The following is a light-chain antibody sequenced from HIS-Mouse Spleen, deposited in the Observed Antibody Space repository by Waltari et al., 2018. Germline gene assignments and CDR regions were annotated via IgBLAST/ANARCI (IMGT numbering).Light chain of an antibody. V-gene: IGKV1-9*01. Sequence: DIQFTQSPSFLSASVGDRVTISCRASQGISSYLAWYQQKPGKAPKLLIYAASTLQSGVPSRFSGSGSGTEFTLTSSSLQPEDFATYYCQQLNSYPPTFGQGTKVEIK. CDR1: QGISSY. J-gene: IGKJ1*01. CDR3: QQLNSYPPT. CDR2: AAS.